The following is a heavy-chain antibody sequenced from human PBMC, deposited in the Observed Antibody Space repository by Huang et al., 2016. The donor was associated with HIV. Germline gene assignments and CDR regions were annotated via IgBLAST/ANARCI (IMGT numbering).Heavy chain of an antibody. Sequence: QVQLVQSGSELKKPGASVKVSCKASGYIFTNYGLHWVRPAPGQGLEWMGVLNTMTGSTRDGQGFTERFSFSWDTSVNTAYLQSSSLKAEDSAIYYCVRVRRVTDTHCVADCNTLEIFDIWGQGTMVTVSA. J-gene: IGHJ3*02. CDR2: LNTMTGST. CDR1: GYIFTNYG. D-gene: IGHD2-21*02. V-gene: IGHV7-4-1*02. CDR3: VRVRRVTDTHCVADCNTLEIFDI.